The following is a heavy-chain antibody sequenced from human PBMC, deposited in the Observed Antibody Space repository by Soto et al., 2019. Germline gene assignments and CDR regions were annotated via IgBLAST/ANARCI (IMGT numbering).Heavy chain of an antibody. Sequence: QVQLVESGGGVVQPGRSLRLSCAASGFTFSSYAMHWVHQAPGKGLEWVAVISYDGSNKYYADSVKGRFTISRDNSKNTLYLQMNSLRAEDTAVYYCAREVRSSSSDIDYWGQGTLVTVSS. V-gene: IGHV3-30-3*01. CDR3: AREVRSSSSDIDY. CDR2: ISYDGSNK. CDR1: GFTFSSYA. D-gene: IGHD6-6*01. J-gene: IGHJ4*02.